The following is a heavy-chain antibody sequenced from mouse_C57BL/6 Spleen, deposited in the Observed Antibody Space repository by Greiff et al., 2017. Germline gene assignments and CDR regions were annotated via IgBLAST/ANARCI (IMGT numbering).Heavy chain of an antibody. CDR1: GFSLTSYG. D-gene: IGHD1-1*01. V-gene: IGHV2-2*01. CDR3: ARRTTVVAHYYAMDY. J-gene: IGHJ4*01. CDR2: IWSGGST. Sequence: VQLQQSGPGLVQPSQSLSITCTVSGFSLTSYGVHWVRQSPGKGLEWLGVIWSGGSTDYNAAFISRLSISKDKSKSQVFFRMNSLQADDTAIYYCARRTTVVAHYYAMDYWGQGTSVTVSS.